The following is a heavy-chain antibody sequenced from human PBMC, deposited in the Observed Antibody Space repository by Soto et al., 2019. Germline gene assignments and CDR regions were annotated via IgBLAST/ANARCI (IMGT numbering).Heavy chain of an antibody. D-gene: IGHD3-10*01. V-gene: IGHV1-18*01. CDR1: GYTFTSYG. CDR3: ARRVYGSGSLYYYYYYMDV. CDR2: ISAYNGNT. Sequence: ASVKVSCKASGYTFTSYGISCVRQAPGQGLEWMGWISAYNGNTNYAQKLQGRVTMTTDTSTSTAYMELRSLRSDDTAVYYCARRVYGSGSLYYYYYYMDVWGKGTTVTVSS. J-gene: IGHJ6*03.